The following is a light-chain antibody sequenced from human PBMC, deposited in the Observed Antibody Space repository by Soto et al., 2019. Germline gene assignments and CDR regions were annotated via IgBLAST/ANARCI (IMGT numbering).Light chain of an antibody. CDR3: QQYYTYPWT. Sequence: DIQMTQSPSTLSASVGDRVTITCRASQSISSWLAWYQQRPGKAPKLLIYKASNLESGVPSRFSGSGSGTELTLTISSLHSDDFATYYCQQYYTYPWTFGPGTKVDIK. J-gene: IGKJ1*01. CDR1: QSISSW. V-gene: IGKV1-5*03. CDR2: KAS.